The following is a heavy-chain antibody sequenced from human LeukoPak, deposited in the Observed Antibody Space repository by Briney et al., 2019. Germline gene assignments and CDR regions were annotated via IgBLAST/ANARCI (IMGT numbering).Heavy chain of an antibody. J-gene: IGHJ3*02. Sequence: SVKVSCKASGGTFSSYAISWVRQAPGQGLEWMGGIIPIFGTANYAQKFQGRVTITADESTSTAYMELSSLRSEDTAVYYCARSPYGDYGVAAFDIWGQGTMVTVSS. D-gene: IGHD4-17*01. CDR1: GGTFSSYA. CDR3: ARSPYGDYGVAAFDI. CDR2: IIPIFGTA. V-gene: IGHV1-69*13.